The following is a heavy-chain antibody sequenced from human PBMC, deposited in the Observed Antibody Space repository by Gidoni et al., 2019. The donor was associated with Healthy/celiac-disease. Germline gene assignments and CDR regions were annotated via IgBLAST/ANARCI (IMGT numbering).Heavy chain of an antibody. Sequence: GQGLEWMGGIIPIFGTANYAQKFQGRVTITADESTSTAYMELSSLRSEDTAVYYCARDQLSYDFWSGYSPANFDYWGQGTLVTVSS. D-gene: IGHD3-3*01. J-gene: IGHJ4*02. CDR2: IIPIFGTA. V-gene: IGHV1-69*01. CDR3: ARDQLSYDFWSGYSPANFDY.